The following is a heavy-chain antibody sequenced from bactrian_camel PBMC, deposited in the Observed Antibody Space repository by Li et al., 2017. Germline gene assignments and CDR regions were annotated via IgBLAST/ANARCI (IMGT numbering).Heavy chain of an antibody. Sequence: DVQLVESGGDSVQTGGSLRLACVVDVYIYRSNCIGWFRQAPGKNPEGVAAIYTGSGKTYYSASVKGRFTISQDKDTSKRTIYLEMTGLNPGDSATYICSADHQAYECRVGSSFWADFFYYRVRGTQVTVS. V-gene: IGHV3S31*01. CDR1: VYIYRSNC. CDR2: IYTGSGKT. J-gene: IGHJ4*01. D-gene: IGHD1*01.